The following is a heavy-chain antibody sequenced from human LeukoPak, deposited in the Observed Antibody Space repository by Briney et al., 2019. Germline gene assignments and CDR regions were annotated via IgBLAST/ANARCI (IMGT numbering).Heavy chain of an antibody. CDR2: MNPNTGGT. J-gene: IGHJ4*02. CDR1: GYTFTSYD. D-gene: IGHD6-19*01. Sequence: GASVKVSCKASGYTFTSYDINWVRQATGQGLEWMGWMNPNTGGTNYAQNFQGRVTLTRDTSISTAYMELSRLRSDDTAVYYCVSEVADFDYWGQGTLVTVSS. V-gene: IGHV1-2*02. CDR3: VSEVADFDY.